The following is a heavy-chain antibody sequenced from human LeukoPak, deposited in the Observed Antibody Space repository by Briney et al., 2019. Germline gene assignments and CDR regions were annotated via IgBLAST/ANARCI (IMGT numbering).Heavy chain of an antibody. V-gene: IGHV3-74*01. Sequence: PGGSLRLSCAASGFTFSSYWMHWVRQAPGKGLVWVARINSDGSSTNYADSVKGRFTISRDNAKNTLYLQMNSLRAEDTALYYCARAKPVCVVGATGCAFDIWGQGTMVTVSS. CDR2: INSDGSST. J-gene: IGHJ3*02. CDR1: GFTFSSYW. D-gene: IGHD1-26*01. CDR3: ARAKPVCVVGATGCAFDI.